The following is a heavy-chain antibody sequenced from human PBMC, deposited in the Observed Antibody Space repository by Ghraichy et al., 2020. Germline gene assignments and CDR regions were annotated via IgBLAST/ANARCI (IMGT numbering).Heavy chain of an antibody. CDR3: ANFGVGPYGSGPEINFDY. V-gene: IGHV3-23*01. Sequence: GESLNISCAASGFTFSSYAMSWVRQAPGKGLEWVSAISGSGGSTYYADSVKGRFTISRDNSKNTLYLQMNSLRAEDTAVYYCANFGVGPYGSGPEINFDYWGQGTLVTVSS. CDR2: ISGSGGST. CDR1: GFTFSSYA. J-gene: IGHJ4*02. D-gene: IGHD3-10*01.